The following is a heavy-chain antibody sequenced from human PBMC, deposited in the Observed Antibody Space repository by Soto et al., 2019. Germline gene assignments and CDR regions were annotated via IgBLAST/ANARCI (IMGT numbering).Heavy chain of an antibody. CDR1: GFTVSSHY. CDR3: AQHDWFDP. V-gene: IGHV3-66*04. CDR2: IYSGGST. Sequence: EVQLVESGGGLVQPGGSLRLSCAVSGFTVSSHYMSWVRQAPGKGLEWVSVIYSGGSTYYADSVEGRFTISRDNSKNTLYLQMNSLRAEDSAVYYCAQHDWFDPWGQGTLVTVSS. J-gene: IGHJ5*02.